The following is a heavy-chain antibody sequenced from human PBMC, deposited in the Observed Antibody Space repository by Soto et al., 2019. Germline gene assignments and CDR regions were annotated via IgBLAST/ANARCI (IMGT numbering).Heavy chain of an antibody. CDR1: GFDFRTYG. Sequence: QVQLVESGGGVVQPGRSLRLSCVASGFDFRTYGMHWVRQAPGKGLEWVAVIWSDGSHQIYADPVKGRFIISKDNFQKASYLLMNSLIDEDTAVYYWATDRGSGAFACWCQGTLVTVSS. D-gene: IGHD2-15*01. CDR2: IWSDGSHQ. V-gene: IGHV3-33*01. J-gene: IGHJ4*02. CDR3: ATDRGSGAFAC.